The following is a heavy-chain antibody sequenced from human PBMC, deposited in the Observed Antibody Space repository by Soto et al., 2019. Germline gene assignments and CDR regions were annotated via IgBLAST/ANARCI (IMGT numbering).Heavy chain of an antibody. Sequence: GGSLRLSCAVSGVTVSTYGMHWVRQVPGKGLEWASAISGSGGSTYYADSVKGRFTISRDNSKNTLYLQMNSLRAEDTAVYYCAKEGEYSSGWDNFDYWGQGTLVTVSS. CDR3: AKEGEYSSGWDNFDY. J-gene: IGHJ4*02. CDR1: GVTVSTYG. CDR2: ISGSGGST. D-gene: IGHD6-19*01. V-gene: IGHV3-23*01.